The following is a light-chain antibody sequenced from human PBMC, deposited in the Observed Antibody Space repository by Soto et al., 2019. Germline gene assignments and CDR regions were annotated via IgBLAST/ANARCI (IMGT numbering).Light chain of an antibody. J-gene: IGKJ1*01. CDR2: GAS. V-gene: IGKV3-20*01. CDR3: QQYGSFPWT. Sequence: EIALTQSPGLLSLSPGERATLSCRASQSIDSRYLGWYQQKPGQTPRLLIYGASGRATGIPDRFSGSGSGTDFTLTISRLEPEDFAVYYCQQYGSFPWTFGQGTKVDFK. CDR1: QSIDSRY.